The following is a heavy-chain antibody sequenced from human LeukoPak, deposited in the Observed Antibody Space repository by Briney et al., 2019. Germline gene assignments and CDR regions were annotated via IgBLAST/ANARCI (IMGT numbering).Heavy chain of an antibody. Sequence: AXVKVSCKASGYTFTSYGISWVRQAPGQGLEGMGWISAYNGNTNYAQKLQGRVTMNTDTSKSTAYMELRSLRSDDTAVYYCARSAAWAGRVDYWGQGTLVTVSS. CDR1: GYTFTSYG. D-gene: IGHD6-19*01. V-gene: IGHV1-18*01. J-gene: IGHJ4*02. CDR2: ISAYNGNT. CDR3: ARSAAWAGRVDY.